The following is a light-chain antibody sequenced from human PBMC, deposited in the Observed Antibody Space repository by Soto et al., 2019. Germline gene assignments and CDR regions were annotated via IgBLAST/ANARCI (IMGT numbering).Light chain of an antibody. V-gene: IGKV3-15*01. CDR3: QSYNDWPFA. CDR2: GVS. CDR1: ERLLGF. J-gene: IGKJ2*01. Sequence: ENLMNQSPATLSVSPGKRGTLSCRASERLLGFLAWYQQKPGQAPRLLIYGVSTEATGVPARFSGSGSATDFTLTIISLQCDDSAVYYCQSYNDWPFAFGQGTKLEI.